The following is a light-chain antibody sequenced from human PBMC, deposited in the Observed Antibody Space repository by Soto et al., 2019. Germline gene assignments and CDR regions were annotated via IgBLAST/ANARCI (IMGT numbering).Light chain of an antibody. CDR3: QQYGDSPLT. CDR2: AAS. CDR1: QSVTVNS. V-gene: IGKV3-20*01. J-gene: IGKJ3*01. Sequence: IVMPQSPSTLSVSPGERFTLSCISSQSVTVNSLAWYQQKPGQAPRLLIYAASTRAAAVPDRFTGSGSGTDFALTISRLEPEDFGVYYCQQYGDSPLTSGPGTKVDIK.